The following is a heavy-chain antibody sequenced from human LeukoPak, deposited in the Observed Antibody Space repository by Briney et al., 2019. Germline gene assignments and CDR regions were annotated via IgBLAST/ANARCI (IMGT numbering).Heavy chain of an antibody. CDR3: ASSLGFHCSSTSCYYYYGMDV. CDR1: GGSISSSSYY. D-gene: IGHD2-2*01. J-gene: IGHJ6*02. Sequence: PSETLSLTCTVSGGSISSSSYYWGWIRQPPGKGLEWIGSIDYSGSTYYNPSLKSRVTISVDTSKNQFSLKLSSVTAADTAVYYCASSLGFHCSSTSCYYYYGMDVWGQGTTVTVSS. CDR2: IDYSGST. V-gene: IGHV4-39*01.